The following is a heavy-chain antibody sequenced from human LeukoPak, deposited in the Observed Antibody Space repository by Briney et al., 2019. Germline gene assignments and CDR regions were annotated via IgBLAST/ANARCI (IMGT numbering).Heavy chain of an antibody. CDR3: AKGEGWQQPYYYYMDV. V-gene: IGHV3-30*02. D-gene: IGHD6-13*01. CDR2: IRYDGSNK. CDR1: GFTFSNYG. J-gene: IGHJ6*03. Sequence: GGSLRLSCAASGFTFSNYGMHWVRQAPGKGLGWVAFIRYDGSNKYYADSVKGRFTISRDNSKNTLYLQMNSLRAEDTAVYYCAKGEGWQQPYYYYMDVWGKGTTVTISS.